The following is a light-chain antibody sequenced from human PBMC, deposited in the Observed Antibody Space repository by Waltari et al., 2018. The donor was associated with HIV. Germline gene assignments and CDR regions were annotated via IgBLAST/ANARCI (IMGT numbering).Light chain of an antibody. CDR3: SSYAGSKNRVV. CDR2: DVY. V-gene: IGLV2-8*01. Sequence: QSAPTQSPSPSGSPGQAVTISCSGTSSYLGTYDFVSWYQQHPGKAPKLIIYDVYKRPSGVPHRFSGSKSGNTASLTVSGLQAEDEANYYCSSYAGSKNRVVFGGGTFLTVL. J-gene: IGLJ2*01. CDR1: SSYLGTYDF.